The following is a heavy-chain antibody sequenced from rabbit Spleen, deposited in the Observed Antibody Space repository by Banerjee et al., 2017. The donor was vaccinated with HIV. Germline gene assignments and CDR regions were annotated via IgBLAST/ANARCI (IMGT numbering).Heavy chain of an antibody. CDR2: IYTGDGGT. J-gene: IGHJ4*01. D-gene: IGHD2-1*01. Sequence: QSLEESGGDLVKPGASLTLTCTASGFSFSSSDYMCWVRQAPGKGLEWIACIYTGDGGTYYASWAKGRFTISKTSSTTVTLQIAGLTGADTATYFCARGADSNGDGFELWGPGTL. V-gene: IGHV1S40*01. CDR1: GFSFSSSDY. CDR3: ARGADSNGDGFEL.